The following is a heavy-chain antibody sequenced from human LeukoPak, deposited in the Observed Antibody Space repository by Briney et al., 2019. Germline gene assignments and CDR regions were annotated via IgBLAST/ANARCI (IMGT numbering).Heavy chain of an antibody. CDR1: GGTFSSYA. CDR2: IIPIFGTA. D-gene: IGHD3-22*01. CDR3: ARGGGTMIVEKWYFDY. J-gene: IGHJ4*02. V-gene: IGHV1-69*05. Sequence: ASVKVSCKASGGTFSSYAISWVRQAPGQGLEWMGGIIPIFGTANYAQKFQGRVTITTDESTSTAYMELSSLRSEDTAVYYCARGGGTMIVEKWYFDYRGQGTLVTVSS.